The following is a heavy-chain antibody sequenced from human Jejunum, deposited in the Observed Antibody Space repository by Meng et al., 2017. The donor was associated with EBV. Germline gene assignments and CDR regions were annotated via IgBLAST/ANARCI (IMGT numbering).Heavy chain of an antibody. CDR2: INHSGST. CDR1: RGSFSGYY. CDR3: ARVAFSYTTRSLDS. D-gene: IGHD3-16*02. J-gene: IGHJ4*02. Sequence: QVQQKQWGEGLLNASETLSLTCAVYRGSFSGYYWSWIRQHPGKGLEWIGEINHSGSTNYNPSLRSRVTISVETSKNQFSLRLNSVTAADTAVYYCARVAFSYTTRSLDSWGQGTLVTVSS. V-gene: IGHV4-34*02.